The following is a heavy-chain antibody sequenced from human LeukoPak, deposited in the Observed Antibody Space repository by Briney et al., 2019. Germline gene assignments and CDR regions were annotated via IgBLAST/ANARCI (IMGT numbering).Heavy chain of an antibody. CDR3: ARGRNGYSSGWYVY. V-gene: IGHV4-34*01. J-gene: IGHJ4*02. CDR2: INHSLST. Sequence: SETLSLTCAVYGGSFSGYYWSWIRQPPGKGLEWIGEINHSLSTNYNPSLKSRVTISVDTSKNQFSLKLSSVTAADTAVYYCARGRNGYSSGWYVYWGQGTLVTVSS. CDR1: GGSFSGYY. D-gene: IGHD6-19*01.